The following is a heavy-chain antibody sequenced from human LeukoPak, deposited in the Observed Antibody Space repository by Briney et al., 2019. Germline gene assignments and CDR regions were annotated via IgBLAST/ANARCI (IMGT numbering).Heavy chain of an antibody. J-gene: IGHJ4*02. Sequence: ASVKVSCKASGYTFTGYYMHWVRQAPGQGLEWMGWINPNSGRTNYAQKFQGRVTMTRDTSISTAYMELSRLRSDDTAVYYCARDGGDFYSSSLGYWGQGTLVTVSS. CDR1: GYTFTGYY. CDR3: ARDGGDFYSSSLGY. CDR2: INPNSGRT. V-gene: IGHV1-2*02. D-gene: IGHD6-6*01.